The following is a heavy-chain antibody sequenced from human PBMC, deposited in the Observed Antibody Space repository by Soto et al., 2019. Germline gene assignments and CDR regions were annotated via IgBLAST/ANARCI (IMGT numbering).Heavy chain of an antibody. Sequence: SETLSLTCTVSGGSISSSSYYWGWIRQPPGKGLEWIGSIYYSGSTYYNPSLKSRVTISVDTSKNQFSLKLSSVTAADTAVYYCARLTIEKHPIRRTSDFDYWGQGTLVTVSS. CDR1: GGSISSSSYY. V-gene: IGHV4-39*01. CDR2: IYYSGST. CDR3: ARLTIEKHPIRRTSDFDY. D-gene: IGHD3-9*01. J-gene: IGHJ4*02.